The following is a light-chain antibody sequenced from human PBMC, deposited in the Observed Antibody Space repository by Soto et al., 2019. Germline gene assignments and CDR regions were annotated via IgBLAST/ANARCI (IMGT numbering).Light chain of an antibody. V-gene: IGLV1-44*01. Sequence: QSVLTQPPSASGTPGQRVAISCSGSSSNIGTNAVNWYQQLPETAPKLLISTNNQRPSGVPDRFSGSKSGTSASLAINGLQSDDEADYYCATWDDSVNGVVFGGGTKLTVL. CDR2: TNN. J-gene: IGLJ2*01. CDR3: ATWDDSVNGVV. CDR1: SSNIGTNA.